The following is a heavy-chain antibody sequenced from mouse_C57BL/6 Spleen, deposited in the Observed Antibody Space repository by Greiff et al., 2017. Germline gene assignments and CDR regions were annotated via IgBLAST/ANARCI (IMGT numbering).Heavy chain of an antibody. CDR2: ISDGGSYT. Sequence: EVKLVESGGGLVKPGGSLKLSCAASGFTFSSYAMSWVRQTPEKRLEWVATISDGGSYTYYPDNVKGRFTISRDNAKNNLYLQMNHLKSEDTAMYYCARARYYGSSPLAMDYWGQGTSVTVSS. V-gene: IGHV5-4*03. J-gene: IGHJ4*01. CDR1: GFTFSSYA. CDR3: ARARYYGSSPLAMDY. D-gene: IGHD1-1*01.